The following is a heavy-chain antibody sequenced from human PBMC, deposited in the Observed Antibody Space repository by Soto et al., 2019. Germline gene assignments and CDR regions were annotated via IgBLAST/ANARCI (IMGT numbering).Heavy chain of an antibody. CDR2: VHAIVSN. CDR1: GGSIRTADYY. Sequence: VQLQGSGPGLVKPSQTLSLTCTVSGGSIRTADYYWSGIRQPPGKGLEWIGIVHAIVSNYYSPYLMSRVTVSVDTSTIEISLRRRSVTAADADVYYCASGGCYFDYWDQGTLVTVSS. J-gene: IGHJ4*02. CDR3: ASGGCYFDY. D-gene: IGHD3-16*01. V-gene: IGHV4-30-4*01.